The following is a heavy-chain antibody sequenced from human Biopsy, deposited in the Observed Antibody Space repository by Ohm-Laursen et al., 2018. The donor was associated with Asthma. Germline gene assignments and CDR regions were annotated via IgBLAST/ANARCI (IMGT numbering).Heavy chain of an antibody. Sequence: GASVKVSCKSLGGTFNTYVIGWVRQAPGQGLEWMGGINSVFGTTTYPQKFQDRVTITADDSASTVYMELSSLRSGDTAVYYCARKAGSCISRTCYSLDFWGQGTLVPVSS. D-gene: IGHD2-2*01. CDR3: ARKAGSCISRTCYSLDF. CDR1: GGTFNTYV. CDR2: INSVFGTT. J-gene: IGHJ4*02. V-gene: IGHV1-69*13.